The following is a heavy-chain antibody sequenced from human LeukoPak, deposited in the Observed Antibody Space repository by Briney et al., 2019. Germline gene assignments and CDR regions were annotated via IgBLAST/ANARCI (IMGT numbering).Heavy chain of an antibody. CDR2: IKSKTDGGTT. J-gene: IGHJ4*02. V-gene: IGHV3-15*01. CDR1: GFTFSNAW. Sequence: GGSLRLSCAASGFTFSNAWMSWVRQAPGKGLEWVGRIKSKTDGGTTDYAAPVKGRFTISRDDSKNTLYLQMNSLKTEDTAVYYCTTTGSSWYGFYFDYWGQGTLVTVSS. D-gene: IGHD6-13*01. CDR3: TTTGSSWYGFYFDY.